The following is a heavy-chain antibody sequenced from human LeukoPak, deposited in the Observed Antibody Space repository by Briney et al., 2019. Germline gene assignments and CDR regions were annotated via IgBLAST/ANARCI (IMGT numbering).Heavy chain of an antibody. CDR2: IYHSGTT. CDR1: GVAISRGGYA. J-gene: IGHJ4*02. Sequence: SETLSLTCAVSGVAISRGGYAWNWIRQPPGKGLEWIAYIYHSGTTYYNPSLKSRATISVDTSKNQFSLKLSSVTAADTAVYYCARENGDSPPRYYYDSSGYYRFDYWGQGTLVTVSS. D-gene: IGHD3-22*01. CDR3: ARENGDSPPRYYYDSSGYYRFDY. V-gene: IGHV4-30-2*05.